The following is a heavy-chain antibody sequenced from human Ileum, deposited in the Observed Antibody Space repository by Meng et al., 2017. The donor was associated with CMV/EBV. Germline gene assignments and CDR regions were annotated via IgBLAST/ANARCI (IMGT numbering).Heavy chain of an antibody. CDR3: AKGVVRVTSASGNYYDS. CDR1: GFTFSDYA. V-gene: IGHV3-23*01. D-gene: IGHD2-21*02. Sequence: SCVASGFTFSDYALAWVRQAPGKGLEWVSGISGSGGSSFFADGLKGRFTISRDNSRNTIYLQMNNLRADDTALYFCAKGVVRVTSASGNYYDSWGQGTLVTVSS. CDR2: ISGSGGSS. J-gene: IGHJ4*02.